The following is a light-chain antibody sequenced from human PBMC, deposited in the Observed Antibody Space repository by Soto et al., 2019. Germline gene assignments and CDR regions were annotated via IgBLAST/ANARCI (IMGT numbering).Light chain of an antibody. CDR3: GTWDSSLSAGV. J-gene: IGLJ1*01. CDR1: SSNIGNNY. CDR2: EDN. V-gene: IGLV1-51*02. Sequence: QSVLTQPPSVSAAPGQTVTISCSGGSSNIGNNYVSWYQQLPGTAPKLLIYEDNGRPSGIPDRFSGSKSGTSATLGITGLQTGDEADYFCGTWDSSLSAGVFGTGTKLTVL.